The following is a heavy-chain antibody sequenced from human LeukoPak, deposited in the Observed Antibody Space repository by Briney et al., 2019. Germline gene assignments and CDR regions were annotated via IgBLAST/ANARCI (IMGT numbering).Heavy chain of an antibody. CDR3: ARGPITMVRGVTLYYFDY. CDR1: GYTFTSYY. CDR2: INPSGGST. Sequence: ASVKVSCKASGYTFTSYYMHWVRQAPGQGLEWMGIINPSGGSTSYAQKFQGRVTMTRDTSTSTVYMELSSLRSEDTAVYYCARGPITMVRGVTLYYFDYWGQGTLVTVSS. D-gene: IGHD3-10*01. J-gene: IGHJ4*02. V-gene: IGHV1-46*01.